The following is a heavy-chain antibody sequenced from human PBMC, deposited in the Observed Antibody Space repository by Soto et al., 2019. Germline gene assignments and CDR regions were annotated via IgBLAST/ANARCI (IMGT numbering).Heavy chain of an antibody. V-gene: IGHV4-30-4*01. D-gene: IGHD3-22*01. J-gene: IGHJ1*01. CDR1: GGSISSDDYY. CDR3: ARDLDGLHDDNSGPYPRPG. CDR2: IHSSGSI. Sequence: SETLSLTCTVSGGSISSDDYYWSWIRQAPGRGLEWIGYIHSSGSIYYNPSLKSRATMSIDTARNQFSLKVSSVAVADTAVYYCARDLDGLHDDNSGPYPRPGWGQGTLVT.